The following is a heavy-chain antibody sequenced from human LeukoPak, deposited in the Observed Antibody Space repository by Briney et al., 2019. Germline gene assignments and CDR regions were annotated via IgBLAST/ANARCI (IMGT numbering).Heavy chain of an antibody. CDR1: GFTFSSYA. Sequence: GGSLRLSCAASGFTFSSYAMHWVRQAPGKGLEWVAVISYDGSNKYYADSVKGRFTISRDNSKNTLYLQMNSLRAEDTAVYYCARGDGYNYGYFDYWGQGTLVTVSS. CDR2: ISYDGSNK. V-gene: IGHV3-30-3*01. J-gene: IGHJ4*02. D-gene: IGHD5-24*01. CDR3: ARGDGYNYGYFDY.